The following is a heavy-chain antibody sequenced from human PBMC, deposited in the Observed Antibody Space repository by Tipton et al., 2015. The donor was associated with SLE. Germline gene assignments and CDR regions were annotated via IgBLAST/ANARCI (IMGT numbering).Heavy chain of an antibody. V-gene: IGHV4-39*07. Sequence: TLSLTCTVSGGSISSHYWGWIRQPPGKGLEWIGSIYYSGSTYYNPSLKSRVTISVDTSKNQFSLKLSSVTAADTAVYYCASIPAGGTHDAFDIWGQGTMVTVSS. D-gene: IGHD6-13*01. J-gene: IGHJ3*02. CDR2: IYYSGST. CDR1: GGSISSHY. CDR3: ASIPAGGTHDAFDI.